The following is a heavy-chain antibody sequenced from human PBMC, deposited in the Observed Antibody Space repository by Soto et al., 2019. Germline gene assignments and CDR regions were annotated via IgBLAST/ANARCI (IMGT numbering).Heavy chain of an antibody. Sequence: SETLSLTCLVSGASIISSDWWIWVRQTPWKGLERIGETSHKCQTNCSQALQRRAAISVVNSWNQFSLNLYSMTAADTAVYYCVRANLRGGWTFDHWGQRIPVTVSS. V-gene: IGHV4-4*02. J-gene: IGHJ4*02. D-gene: IGHD6-19*01. CDR3: VRANLRGGWTFDH. CDR2: TSHKCQT. CDR1: GASIISSDW.